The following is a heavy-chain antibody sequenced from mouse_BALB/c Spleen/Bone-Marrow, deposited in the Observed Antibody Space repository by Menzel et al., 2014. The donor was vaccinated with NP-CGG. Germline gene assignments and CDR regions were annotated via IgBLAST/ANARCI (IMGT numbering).Heavy chain of an antibody. J-gene: IGHJ4*01. Sequence: EVKVVDSGGGFVKPGGSLKLSCAASGFTFSSYAMSWVRQTPEKRLEWVASISSGGSTFYPDSVKGRFTISRENARNILYLQMSSLRSEDTAMYYCVYGNYSYYYAMDFWGQGTSVTVSS. CDR1: GFTFSSYA. D-gene: IGHD2-1*01. V-gene: IGHV5-6-5*01. CDR3: VYGNYSYYYAMDF. CDR2: ISSGGST.